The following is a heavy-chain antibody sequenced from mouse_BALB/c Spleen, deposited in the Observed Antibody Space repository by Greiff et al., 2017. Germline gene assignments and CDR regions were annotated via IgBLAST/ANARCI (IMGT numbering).Heavy chain of an antibody. D-gene: IGHD2-14*01. CDR3: ARLRYDEGVYAMDY. Sequence: VQLKQSGPELMKPGASVKISCKASGYSFTSYYMHWVKQSHGKSLEWIGYIDPFNGGTSYNQKFKGKATLTVDKSSSTAYMHLSSLTSEDSAVYYCARLRYDEGVYAMDYWGQGTSVTVSS. V-gene: IGHV1S135*01. CDR1: GYSFTSYY. J-gene: IGHJ4*01. CDR2: IDPFNGGT.